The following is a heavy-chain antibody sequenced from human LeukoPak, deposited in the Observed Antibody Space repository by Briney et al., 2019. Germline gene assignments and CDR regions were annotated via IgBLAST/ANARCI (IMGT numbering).Heavy chain of an antibody. D-gene: IGHD3-22*01. Sequence: PSETLSLTCAVYGGSFSGYYWSWIRQPPGKGLEWIGEINHSGSTNYNPSLKSRVTISVDTSKNQFSLKLSSVTAADTAVYYCARVPPAYDSSGYYSLYYYMDVWGKGTAATVSS. CDR3: ARVPPAYDSSGYYSLYYYMDV. J-gene: IGHJ6*03. CDR2: INHSGST. CDR1: GGSFSGYY. V-gene: IGHV4-34*01.